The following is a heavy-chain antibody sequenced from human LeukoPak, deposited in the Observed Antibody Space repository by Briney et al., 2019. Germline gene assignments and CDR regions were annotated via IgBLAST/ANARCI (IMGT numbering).Heavy chain of an antibody. D-gene: IGHD3-22*01. V-gene: IGHV3-23*01. CDR2: ISGSGGRT. CDR1: GFTFSSYA. Sequence: PGGSLRLSCAASGFTFSSYAMTWVRQPPGKGLEWVSTISGSGGRTYYADSVKGRFTISRDNSKNTLYLQMNSLRAEDTAVYYCARAPHYYYHSSGFAVSAAPDYWGQGTLVTVSS. CDR3: ARAPHYYYHSSGFAVSAAPDY. J-gene: IGHJ4*02.